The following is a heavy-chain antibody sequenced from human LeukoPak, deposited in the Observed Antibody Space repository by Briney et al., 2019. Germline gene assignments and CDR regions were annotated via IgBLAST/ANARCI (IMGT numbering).Heavy chain of an antibody. Sequence: KPSGTLSLTCAVSGASITNDNWWSWVRQTPGKGLEWIGEIYHSGSTSYNPSLKNRVTISVDKSNSRFSLRLTSVTAADTAMYYCAANGWYCLDHWGQGALVTVSS. D-gene: IGHD6-19*01. CDR2: IYHSGST. CDR3: AANGWYCLDH. J-gene: IGHJ1*01. V-gene: IGHV4-4*02. CDR1: GASITNDNW.